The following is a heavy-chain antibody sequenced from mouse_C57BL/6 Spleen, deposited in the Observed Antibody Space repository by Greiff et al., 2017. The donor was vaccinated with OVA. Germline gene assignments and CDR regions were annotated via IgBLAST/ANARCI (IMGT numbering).Heavy chain of an antibody. J-gene: IGHJ2*01. V-gene: IGHV1-66*01. CDR3: AKGGNDYEGDY. Sequence: QVQLQQSGPELVKPGASVKISCKASGYSFTSYYIHWVKQRPGQGLEWIGWIYPGSGNTKYNEKFKGKATLTADTSSSTAYMQLSSLTSEDSAVYYCAKGGNDYEGDYWGQGTTLTVSS. CDR1: GYSFTSYY. D-gene: IGHD2-4*01. CDR2: IYPGSGNT.